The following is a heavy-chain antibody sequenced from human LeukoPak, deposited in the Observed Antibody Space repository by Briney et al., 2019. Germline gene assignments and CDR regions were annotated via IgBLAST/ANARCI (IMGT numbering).Heavy chain of an antibody. J-gene: IGHJ4*02. D-gene: IGHD6-13*01. CDR2: INPSGGST. CDR3: AREGFTGSSWQLYYFDY. Sequence: ASVKVSCKASGYTFTSYYMHWVRQAPGQGLEWMGIINPSGGSTSYAQKFQGRVTMTRDTSTSTVYMELSSLRSEDTALYYCAREGFTGSSWQLYYFDYWGQGTLVTVSS. CDR1: GYTFTSYY. V-gene: IGHV1-46*01.